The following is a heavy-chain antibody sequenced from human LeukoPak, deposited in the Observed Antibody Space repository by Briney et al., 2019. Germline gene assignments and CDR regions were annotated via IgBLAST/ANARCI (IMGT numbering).Heavy chain of an antibody. V-gene: IGHV1-8*01. CDR2: MNPNSGNT. CDR3: ARVRSSNNWEAWFVP. CDR1: GYTFTNYD. D-gene: IGHD1-1*01. J-gene: IGHJ5*02. Sequence: ASVKVSCKASGYTFTNYDINWVRQATGQGLEWMGLMNPNSGNTGYAQKFQGRVTMTGNTSISTAYMELSSLRSEDTAVYYCARVRSSNNWEAWFVPWGQGTLVTVSS.